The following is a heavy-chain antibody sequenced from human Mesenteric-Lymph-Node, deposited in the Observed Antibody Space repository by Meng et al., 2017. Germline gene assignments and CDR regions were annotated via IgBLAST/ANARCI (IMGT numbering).Heavy chain of an antibody. CDR2: ISYDGSNK. CDR3: ARVTSYCGGDCYSWFDY. D-gene: IGHD2-21*02. Sequence: GESLKISCAASGFTFSDYYMSWIRQAPGKGLEWVAVISYDGSNKYYADSVKGRFTISRDNSKNTLYLQMNSLRAEDTAVYYCARVTSYCGGDCYSWFDYWGQGTRVTGSS. CDR1: GFTFSDYY. V-gene: IGHV3-30*03. J-gene: IGHJ4*02.